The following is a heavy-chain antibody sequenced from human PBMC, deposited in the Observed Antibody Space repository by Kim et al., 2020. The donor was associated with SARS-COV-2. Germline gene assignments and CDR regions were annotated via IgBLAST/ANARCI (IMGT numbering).Heavy chain of an antibody. J-gene: IGHJ5*02. CDR3: ARDSGYDFGAYHLPNWFDP. V-gene: IGHV1-69*13. CDR2: IIPIFGTA. D-gene: IGHD5-12*01. Sequence: SVKVSCKASGGTFSSYAISWVRQAPGQGLEWMGGIIPIFGTANYAQKFQGRVTITADESTSTAYMELSSLRSEDTAVYYCARDSGYDFGAYHLPNWFDPWGQGTLVTVSS. CDR1: GGTFSSYA.